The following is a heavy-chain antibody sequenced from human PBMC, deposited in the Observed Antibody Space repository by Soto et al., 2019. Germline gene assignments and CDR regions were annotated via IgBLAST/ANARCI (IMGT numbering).Heavy chain of an antibody. V-gene: IGHV4-30-4*01. J-gene: IGHJ4*02. CDR3: ARHNTVRAAAGSFDY. Sequence: SETLSLTCTVSGGSISSGDYSWSWVRQSPGKGLEWIGHIYNSGITYYNPSLKSRVVISIDTSRNQFSLRLNSLTAADMFFYYCARHNTVRAAAGSFDYWGQGTLVTVSS. CDR1: GGSISSGDYS. D-gene: IGHD6-13*01. CDR2: IYNSGIT.